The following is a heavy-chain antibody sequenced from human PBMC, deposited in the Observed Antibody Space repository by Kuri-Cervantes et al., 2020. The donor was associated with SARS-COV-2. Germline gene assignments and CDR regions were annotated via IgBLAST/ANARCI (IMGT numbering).Heavy chain of an antibody. Sequence: GESLKISCTASGFTFGDYAMSWVRQAPGKGLEWVGFIRSKAYGGTTEYAASVKGRFTISRDNAKNSLYLQMNSLRAEDTAVYYCARDPAYYDSSGDAFDIWGQGTMVTVSS. CDR2: IRSKAYGGTT. CDR1: GFTFGDYA. V-gene: IGHV3-49*04. CDR3: ARDPAYYDSSGDAFDI. J-gene: IGHJ3*02. D-gene: IGHD3-22*01.